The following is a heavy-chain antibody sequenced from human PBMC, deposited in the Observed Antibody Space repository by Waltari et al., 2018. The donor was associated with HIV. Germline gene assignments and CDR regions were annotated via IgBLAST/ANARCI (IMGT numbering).Heavy chain of an antibody. Sequence: EVKLVESGGGAVQTGGSWSLSCEGSGFTFASHDRDWVRQTPGKGLEWVAQISYDAREKFHGDSVRGRFVVSRDNARNSIFLQMNNLRDDDTGVYFCVRQPLRHDL. V-gene: IGHV3-7*01. CDR1: GFTFASHD. CDR3: VRQPLRHDL. J-gene: IGHJ2*01. CDR2: ISYDAREK.